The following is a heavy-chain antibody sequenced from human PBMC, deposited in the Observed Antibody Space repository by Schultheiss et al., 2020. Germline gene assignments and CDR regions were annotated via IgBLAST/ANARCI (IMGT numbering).Heavy chain of an antibody. Sequence: SETLSLTCTVSGGSISSYYWIWIRQLPGKGLEWIGYIYYSGNTNYNPSLKSRVTISVDSSKNQFSLNLSSVTAADTAVYYCARGDWSYGFDYWGQGTLVTVAS. CDR2: IYYSGNT. CDR1: GGSISSYY. J-gene: IGHJ4*02. CDR3: ARGDWSYGFDY. V-gene: IGHV4-59*08. D-gene: IGHD1-7*01.